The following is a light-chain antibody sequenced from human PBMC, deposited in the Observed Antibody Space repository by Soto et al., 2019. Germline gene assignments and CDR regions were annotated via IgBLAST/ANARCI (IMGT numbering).Light chain of an antibody. J-gene: IGLJ3*02. V-gene: IGLV1-47*01. CDR3: AAWDDSLSGRV. CDR2: RNN. CDR1: SSNIGSNY. Sequence: QSVLTQPPSASGTPGQRVTISCSGSSSNIGSNYVYWYQQLPGTAPKLLIYRNNQRPSGGPDRCSGSKSGTSASLAISGLRSEDEADDYCAAWDDSLSGRVFGGGTKLTVL.